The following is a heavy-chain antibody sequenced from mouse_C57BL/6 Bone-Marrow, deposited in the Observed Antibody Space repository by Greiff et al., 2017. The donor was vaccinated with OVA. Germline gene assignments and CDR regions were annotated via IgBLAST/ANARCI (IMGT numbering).Heavy chain of an antibody. J-gene: IGHJ2*01. CDR1: GYTFTSYW. V-gene: IGHV1-53*01. Sequence: QVQLQQPGPELVKPGASVKLSCKASGYTFTSYWMHWVKQRPGQGLEWIGNINPSNGGTNYNEKFKSKATLTVDKYSSTAYMQLSSLTSEDSAVYYCARWGYYYGSSYYFDYWGQGTTLTVSS. CDR3: ARWGYYYGSSYYFDY. CDR2: INPSNGGT. D-gene: IGHD1-1*01.